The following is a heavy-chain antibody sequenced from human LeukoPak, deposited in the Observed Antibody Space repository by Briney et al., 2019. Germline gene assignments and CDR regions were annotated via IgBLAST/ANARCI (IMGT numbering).Heavy chain of an antibody. CDR1: GFTFSDDA. D-gene: IGHD3-10*01. V-gene: IGHV3-23*01. Sequence: PGGSLRLSCAASGFTFSDDAMSWVRQAPGKGLEWVLSIGHTLGSTYYTESVKGRFTISRDSSKNTVFLRMNSLRAEDTAIYYCAKDPFYYGSGGPTWGQGTLVTVSS. CDR3: AKDPFYYGSGGPT. CDR2: IGHTLGST. J-gene: IGHJ4*02.